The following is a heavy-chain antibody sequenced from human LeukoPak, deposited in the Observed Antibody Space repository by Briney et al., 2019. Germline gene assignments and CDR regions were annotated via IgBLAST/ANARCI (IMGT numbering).Heavy chain of an antibody. CDR1: GGSISSGAYY. J-gene: IGHJ4*02. D-gene: IGHD3-10*01. CDR3: ARDLSMVRGPFDY. CDR2: IYYSGST. Sequence: PSQTLSLTCTVSGGSISSGAYYWGWIRQHPGKGLEWIGYIYYSGSTYYNPSLKSRVTISVDTSKNQFSLKLSSVTAADTAVYYCARDLSMVRGPFDYWGQGTLVTVSS. V-gene: IGHV4-31*03.